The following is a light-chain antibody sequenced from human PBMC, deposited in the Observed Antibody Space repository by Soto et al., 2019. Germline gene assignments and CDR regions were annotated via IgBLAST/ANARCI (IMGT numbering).Light chain of an antibody. V-gene: IGKV1-39*01. CDR3: QQSFRRPWT. CDR1: QTITTY. J-gene: IGKJ1*01. Sequence: DIQMTQSPSSLSASVGDRVTISCRASQTITTYLNWYQQRPGKAPQVLIYAASNLKSGVPSRFSASGSGTDFTLTISSVQFEDFATYYCQQSFRRPWTFGQGTKV. CDR2: AAS.